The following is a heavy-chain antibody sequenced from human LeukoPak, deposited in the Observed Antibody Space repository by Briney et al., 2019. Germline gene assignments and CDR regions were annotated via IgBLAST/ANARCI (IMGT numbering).Heavy chain of an antibody. D-gene: IGHD2-15*01. CDR1: GFTFSSYS. Sequence: PGGSLRLSCAASGFTFSSYSMNWVRQAPGKGLVWVSRINSDGSSTSYADSVKGRFTISRDNAKNTLYLQMNSLRAEDTAVYYCARSRHYCSGGSCYGSFDYWGQETLVTDCS. J-gene: IGHJ4*02. CDR2: INSDGSST. V-gene: IGHV3-74*01. CDR3: ARSRHYCSGGSCYGSFDY.